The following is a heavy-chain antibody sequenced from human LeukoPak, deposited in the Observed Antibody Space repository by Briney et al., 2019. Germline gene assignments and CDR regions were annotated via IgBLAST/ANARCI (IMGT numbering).Heavy chain of an antibody. CDR2: IHYSGNT. V-gene: IGHV4-39*01. D-gene: IGHD3-3*01. CDR1: GGSTSSSNYY. CDR3: ARLGAGPTYYDFWSGYSSFYFDY. J-gene: IGHJ4*02. Sequence: SETLSLTCTVSGGSTSSSNYYWGWIRQPPGKGLEWIGGIHYSGNTYYNPSLKSRVTISVDTSKNQFSLKLGSVTAADTAVYYCARLGAGPTYYDFWSGYSSFYFDYWGQGTLVTVSS.